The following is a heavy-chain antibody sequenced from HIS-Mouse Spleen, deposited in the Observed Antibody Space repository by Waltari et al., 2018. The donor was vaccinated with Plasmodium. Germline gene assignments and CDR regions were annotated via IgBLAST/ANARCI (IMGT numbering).Heavy chain of an antibody. V-gene: IGHV3-15*01. J-gene: IGHJ5*02. Sequence: EVQLVGSGGGLVKPGGSLRLLCAGPGFPFSKPWMGWVRQAPGKGLEWVGRIKSKTDGGTTDYAAPVKGRFTISRDDSKNTLYLQMNSLKTEDTAVYYCTTDRGSSWNWFDPWGQGTLVTVSS. CDR1: GFPFSKPW. D-gene: IGHD6-13*01. CDR3: TTDRGSSWNWFDP. CDR2: IKSKTDGGTT.